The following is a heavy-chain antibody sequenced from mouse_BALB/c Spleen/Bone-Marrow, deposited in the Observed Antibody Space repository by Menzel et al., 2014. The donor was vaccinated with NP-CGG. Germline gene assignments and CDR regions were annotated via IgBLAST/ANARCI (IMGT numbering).Heavy chain of an antibody. CDR2: IDPANGNI. CDR3: ARERDYDYAYAMDY. CDR1: GFNIKDTY. D-gene: IGHD2-4*01. V-gene: IGHV14-3*02. J-gene: IGHJ4*01. Sequence: EVQLQQSGADLVKPGASVKLSCTASGFNIKDTYMHWVKQRPEQGLEWIGRIDPANGNIKYDPKFQGKATITADTSSSTAYLQLSSLTSEDTAVYYCARERDYDYAYAMDYWGQGTSVTVSS.